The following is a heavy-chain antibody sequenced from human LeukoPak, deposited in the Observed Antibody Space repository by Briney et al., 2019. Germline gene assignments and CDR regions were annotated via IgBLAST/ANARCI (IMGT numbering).Heavy chain of an antibody. CDR1: GFPFTNNP. D-gene: IGHD6-13*01. CDR3: AREGSSWIDY. CDR2: ISNDITTT. J-gene: IGHJ4*02. Sequence: GGSLRLSCVVSGFPFTNNPMNWVRQAPGKGLEWVSYISNDITTTYYAESVKGRFTISRDNAKNSLYLQMNSLRAEDTAVYYCAREGSSWIDYWGQGTLVTVSS. V-gene: IGHV3-48*04.